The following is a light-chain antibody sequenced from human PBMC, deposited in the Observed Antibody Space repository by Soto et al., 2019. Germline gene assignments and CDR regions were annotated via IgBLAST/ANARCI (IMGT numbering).Light chain of an antibody. J-gene: IGKJ2*01. Sequence: DIQMTQSPSSLSASVGDRVTITCRASESSSNDLHWNQQKPGKAPKILIYAASTLQSGVPSRFSGSGSGTYFTLTISSVQPEDFSTYYCQQRYTASPYTFGQGTKLQIK. CDR1: ESSSND. V-gene: IGKV1-39*01. CDR3: QQRYTASPYT. CDR2: AAS.